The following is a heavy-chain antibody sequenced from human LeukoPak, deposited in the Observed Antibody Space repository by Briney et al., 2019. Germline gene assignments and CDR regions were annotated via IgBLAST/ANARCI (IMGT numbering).Heavy chain of an antibody. CDR1: GFTFSNYA. Sequence: GGSLRLSCAASGFTFSNYAMHWVRQAPGKGLEWVAVLSYDGSDKYYADSVKGRFTISRDNSKNTLYLQMNSLRAEDTAVYYCARPYYDSSGYRFDYWGQGTLVTVSS. V-gene: IGHV3-30-3*01. J-gene: IGHJ4*02. CDR3: ARPYYDSSGYRFDY. CDR2: LSYDGSDK. D-gene: IGHD3-22*01.